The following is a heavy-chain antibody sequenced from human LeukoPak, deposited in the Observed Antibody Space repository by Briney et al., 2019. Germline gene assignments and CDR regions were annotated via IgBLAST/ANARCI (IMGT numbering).Heavy chain of an antibody. Sequence: GGSLRLSCAASGFTFRSYGIHWVRQAPGKGLEWVSAISGSGGSTYYADSVKGRFTISRDNSKNTLFLQMNSLRGEDTAVYYCAKDTYTGNFYGYFDHWGQGTQVTVSS. D-gene: IGHD1-26*01. J-gene: IGHJ4*02. CDR3: AKDTYTGNFYGYFDH. CDR2: ISGSGGST. CDR1: GFTFRSYG. V-gene: IGHV3-23*01.